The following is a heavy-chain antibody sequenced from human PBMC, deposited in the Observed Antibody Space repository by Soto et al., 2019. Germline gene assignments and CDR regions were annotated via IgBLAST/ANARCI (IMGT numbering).Heavy chain of an antibody. CDR1: GYTFTHYY. CDR3: ARELAEGDH. D-gene: IGHD3-3*02. CDR2: INPASGST. V-gene: IGHV1-46*01. Sequence: QVQLVQSGAEVKKPGASVKLSCWTSGYTFTHYYIHWVRQAPGQGLEWLASINPASGSTNCAQDFLGRVTLTMDTSTTTVYMELCGLGAEEPAIFCCARELAEGDHWGQGTMVTVSS. J-gene: IGHJ4*02.